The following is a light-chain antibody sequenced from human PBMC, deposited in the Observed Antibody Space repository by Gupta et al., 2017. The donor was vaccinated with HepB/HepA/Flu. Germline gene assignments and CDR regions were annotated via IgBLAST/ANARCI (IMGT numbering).Light chain of an antibody. CDR1: QSVSSN. Sequence: IVLTQSPAPLSLSPGERATLSCWASQSVSSNLAWYQQKPGQAPRLLMYGSSNMAAGIPARFSGSGSGTDFTLTISRLEPEDFAVYYCQQHNNWPLTFGGGTKVEI. CDR3: QQHNNWPLT. V-gene: IGKV3-11*01. J-gene: IGKJ4*01. CDR2: GSS.